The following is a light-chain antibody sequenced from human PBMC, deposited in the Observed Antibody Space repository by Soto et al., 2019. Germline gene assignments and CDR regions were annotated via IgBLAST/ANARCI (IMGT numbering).Light chain of an antibody. J-gene: IGKJ2*01. CDR3: QQYDRWPHT. Sequence: EILMTQSPATLSVSSGERATLSCRASQNLSSNLAWYQQRPGQAPRLLIHGASTRATGVPSRFSGSGSGTDFTLTISSLQSEDVAVYYCQQYDRWPHTFGQGTKLQIK. CDR1: QNLSSN. V-gene: IGKV3-15*01. CDR2: GAS.